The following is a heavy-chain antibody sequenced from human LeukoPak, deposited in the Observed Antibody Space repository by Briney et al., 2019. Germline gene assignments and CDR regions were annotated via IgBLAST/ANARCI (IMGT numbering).Heavy chain of an antibody. J-gene: IGHJ4*02. CDR2: IYYSGST. Sequence: SETLSLTCTVSGGSISSSSYYWGWIRQPPGKGLEWIGSIYYSGSTYYNPSLKSLVTISVDTSKNQFSLKLSSVTAADTAVYYCAGRIAAAGTLDYWGQGTLVTVSS. CDR3: AGRIAAAGTLDY. V-gene: IGHV4-39*07. D-gene: IGHD6-13*01. CDR1: GGSISSSSYY.